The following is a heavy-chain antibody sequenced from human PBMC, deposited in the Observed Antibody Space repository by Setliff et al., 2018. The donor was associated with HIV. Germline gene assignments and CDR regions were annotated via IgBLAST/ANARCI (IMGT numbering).Heavy chain of an antibody. D-gene: IGHD2-15*01. Sequence: SETLSLTCAVSGGSISSTNWWNWVRQPPGKGLEWIGEIYHSGSTNYNPSLKSRVTISVDKSQNQFSLKLNSVTAADTAVYYCARDSRYCSGGSCYGYFDFWGQGTLVTVSS. CDR2: IYHSGST. J-gene: IGHJ4*02. CDR1: GGSISSTNW. CDR3: ARDSRYCSGGSCYGYFDF. V-gene: IGHV4-4*02.